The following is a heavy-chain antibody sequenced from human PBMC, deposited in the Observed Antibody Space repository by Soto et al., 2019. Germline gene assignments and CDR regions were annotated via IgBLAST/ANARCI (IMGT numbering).Heavy chain of an antibody. J-gene: IGHJ5*01. CDR3: APAFGGSGCYTWGRFNS. Sequence: QITLKESGPTLVNPTQTLTLTCSFSGFSLRTIGGAVGWIRQPPGKALEFLALVFWDDDKRYNPSLKSRLTITQDTSKTQVVLTLTTGDPVDTASYYCAPAFGGSGCYTWGRFNSWGQGTLVTVSS. CDR1: GFSLRTIGGA. V-gene: IGHV2-5*02. D-gene: IGHD3-10*01. CDR2: VFWDDDK.